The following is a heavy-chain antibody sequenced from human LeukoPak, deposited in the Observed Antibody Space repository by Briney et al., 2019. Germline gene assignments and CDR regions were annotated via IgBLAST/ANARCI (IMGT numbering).Heavy chain of an antibody. CDR2: INHSGST. CDR3: ARRFRWTCYYGSGSRHFDY. D-gene: IGHD3-10*01. Sequence: PSETLSLTCAVYGGSFSGHYWTWIRQPPGKGLEWIGEINHSGSTNYNPSLKSRVTISVDTSKNQFSLKLSSVTAADTAVYYCARRFRWTCYYGSGSRHFDYWGQGTLVTVSS. V-gene: IGHV4-34*01. CDR1: GGSFSGHY. J-gene: IGHJ4*02.